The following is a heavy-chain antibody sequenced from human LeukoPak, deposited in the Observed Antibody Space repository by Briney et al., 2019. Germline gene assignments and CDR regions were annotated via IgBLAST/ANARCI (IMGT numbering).Heavy chain of an antibody. V-gene: IGHV3-23*01. CDR1: GFTFSSYS. CDR3: ARAAMVRGVDYFDS. CDR2: ISGSGGAT. Sequence: PGGSLRLSCAASGFTFSSYSMTWVRQAPGKGLEWVSVISGSGGATYYADSVKGRFTISRDNSKNTLDLQMNSLRAEDTAVYYCARAAMVRGVDYFDSWGQGTLVTVSS. D-gene: IGHD3-10*01. J-gene: IGHJ4*02.